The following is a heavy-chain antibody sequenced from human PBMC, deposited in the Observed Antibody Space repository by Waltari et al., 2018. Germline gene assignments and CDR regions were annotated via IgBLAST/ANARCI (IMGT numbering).Heavy chain of an antibody. Sequence: EVQMVESGGGLVQPGGSLSLPFAASGFTVSNNYLSWGRQAPGKCLEWVALIYNSGGTYYADSVKGRFTISRDNSRNTLDLQMNSLRAEDTAVYYCARGPDSRGANRNGMDVWGQGATVTVSS. CDR2: IYNSGGT. J-gene: IGHJ6*02. D-gene: IGHD2-15*01. V-gene: IGHV3-66*01. CDR1: GFTVSNNY. CDR3: ARGPDSRGANRNGMDV.